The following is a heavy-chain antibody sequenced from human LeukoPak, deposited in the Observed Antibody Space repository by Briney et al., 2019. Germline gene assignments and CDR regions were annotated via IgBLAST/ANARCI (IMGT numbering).Heavy chain of an antibody. CDR1: GFSFSGYA. J-gene: IGHJ3*02. Sequence: GGSLRLSCAASGFSFSGYAMSWVRQAPGKGLEWVSAISGSGGSTYYADSVKGRFTISRDNSKNTLYLQMNSLRAEDTAVYYCAKRPVAGTRGAFDIWGQGTMVTVSS. V-gene: IGHV3-23*01. CDR2: ISGSGGST. D-gene: IGHD6-19*01. CDR3: AKRPVAGTRGAFDI.